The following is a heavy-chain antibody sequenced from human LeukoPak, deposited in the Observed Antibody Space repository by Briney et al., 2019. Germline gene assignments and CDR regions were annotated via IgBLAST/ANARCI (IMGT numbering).Heavy chain of an antibody. J-gene: IGHJ4*02. CDR3: ARGRHDSSGYEGLGLDY. D-gene: IGHD3-22*01. V-gene: IGHV3-53*01. CDR1: GFTVSSNY. Sequence: GGSLRLSCAASGFTVSSNYMSWVRQAPGKGLEWVSVIYSGGSTYYADSVKGRFTISRDNSKNTLYLQMNSLRAEDTAVYYCARGRHDSSGYEGLGLDYWGQGTLVTVSS. CDR2: IYSGGST.